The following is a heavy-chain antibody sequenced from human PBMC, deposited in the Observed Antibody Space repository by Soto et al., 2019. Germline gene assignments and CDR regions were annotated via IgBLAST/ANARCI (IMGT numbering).Heavy chain of an antibody. J-gene: IGHJ6*02. D-gene: IGHD1-1*01. V-gene: IGHV1-8*01. CDR3: ARERTGTTSMDV. CDR1: GYTFTSYD. CDR2: MNPNSGNT. Sequence: ASVKVSCKAPGYTFTSYDIDWVRQATGQGLEWMGWMNPNSGNTGYAQKFQGRVTMTRNTSISTAYMELSSLRSEDTAVYYCARERTGTTSMDVWGQGTTVNVSS.